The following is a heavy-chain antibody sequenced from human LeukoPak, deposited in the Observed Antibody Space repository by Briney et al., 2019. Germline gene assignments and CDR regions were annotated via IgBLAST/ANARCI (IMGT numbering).Heavy chain of an antibody. D-gene: IGHD3-10*01. CDR2: INHSGST. J-gene: IGHJ6*02. CDR1: GGPFSGYY. Sequence: SETLSLTCAVYGGPFSGYYWSWIRQPPGKGLEWIGEINHSGSTNYNPSLKSRVTISVDTSKNQFSLKLSSVTAADTAVYYCARNYYGPGSYWPYYYYYGMDVWGQGTTVTVSS. V-gene: IGHV4-34*01. CDR3: ARNYYGPGSYWPYYYYYGMDV.